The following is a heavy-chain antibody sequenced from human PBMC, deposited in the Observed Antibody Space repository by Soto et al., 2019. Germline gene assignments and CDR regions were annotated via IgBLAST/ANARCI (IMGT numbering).Heavy chain of an antibody. D-gene: IGHD3-10*01. CDR1: GGTFSSYA. V-gene: IGHV1-69*12. CDR3: ARDGDVRLRYNWFDP. J-gene: IGHJ5*02. Sequence: QVQLVQSGAEVKKPGSSVKVSCKASGGTFSSYAISWVRQAPGQGLEWMGGFIPIFGTAKYAQKFQGRVTVTADESKSTAHMELSRLRSEDTAVYYGARDGDVRLRYNWFDPWGQGTLVTVSS. CDR2: FIPIFGTA.